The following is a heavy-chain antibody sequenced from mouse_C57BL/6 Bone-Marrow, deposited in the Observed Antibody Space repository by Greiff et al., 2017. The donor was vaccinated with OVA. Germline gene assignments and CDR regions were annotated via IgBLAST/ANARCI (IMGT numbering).Heavy chain of an antibody. J-gene: IGHJ1*03. CDR2: INSDGGST. V-gene: IGHV5-2*01. CDR3: ARQRYGSSYWYFDV. CDR1: EYEFPSHD. D-gene: IGHD1-1*01. Sequence: EVNVVESGGGLVQPGESLKLSCESNEYEFPSHDMSWVRKTPEKRLELVAAINSDGGSTYYPDTMERRFIISRDNTKKTRYLQMSSLRSEDTALYYCARQRYGSSYWYFDVWGTGTTVTVSS.